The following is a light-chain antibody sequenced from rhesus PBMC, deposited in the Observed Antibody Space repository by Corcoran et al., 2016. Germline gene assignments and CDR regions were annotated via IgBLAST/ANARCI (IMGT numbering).Light chain of an antibody. CDR2: AAS. CDR3: LQHNSYPLT. Sequence: DIQMTQSPSSLSASVGDTVTITCRASQGISSYLNLFQQKPGKAPNLLIYAASRLESGVPSRFRGSGSGTDFTLTISSMQPEDFAVYYCLQHNSYPLTCGGGTKVELK. CDR1: QGISSY. V-gene: IGKV1-28*03. J-gene: IGKJ4*01.